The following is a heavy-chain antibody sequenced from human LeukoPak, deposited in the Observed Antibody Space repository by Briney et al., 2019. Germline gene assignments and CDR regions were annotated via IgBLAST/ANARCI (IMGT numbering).Heavy chain of an antibody. Sequence: SETLSLTCTVSGGSISSYYWGWIRQPPGKGLEWIGSIYYSGSTYYNPSLKSRVTISVDTSKNQFSLKLSSVTAADTAVYYCARHCGDDYGDSTPDYYYYGMDVWGQGTTVTVSS. V-gene: IGHV4-39*01. CDR3: ARHCGDDYGDSTPDYYYYGMDV. D-gene: IGHD4-17*01. J-gene: IGHJ6*02. CDR2: IYYSGST. CDR1: GGSISSYY.